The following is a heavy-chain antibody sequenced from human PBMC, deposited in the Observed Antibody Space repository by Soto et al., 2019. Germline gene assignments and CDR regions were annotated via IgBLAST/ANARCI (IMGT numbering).Heavy chain of an antibody. J-gene: IGHJ6*03. Sequence: EVQLVESGGGLVKPGGSLRLSCAASGFTFSSYSMNWVRQAPGKGLEWVSSISSSSSYIYYADSVKGRFTISRDNAKNSLYLQMNSLRAEDTAVYYCARRNSGFDVGGYYYYYMDVWGKETTVTVSS. D-gene: IGHD5-12*01. CDR2: ISSSSSYI. CDR3: ARRNSGFDVGGYYYYYMDV. CDR1: GFTFSSYS. V-gene: IGHV3-21*01.